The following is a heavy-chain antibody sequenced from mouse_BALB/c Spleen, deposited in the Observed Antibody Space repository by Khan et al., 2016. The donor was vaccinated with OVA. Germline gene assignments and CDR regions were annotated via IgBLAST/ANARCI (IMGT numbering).Heavy chain of an antibody. Sequence: EVQLQESGPDLVKPSQSLSLTCTVTGYSITSGYAWNWIRQFPGNKLEWMGYISYSGVTSYTPSLKSRISITRDTSKNQFFLQLNSVTTEDTATYYCARGNYYGYYFDYGGQGTTLTVSS. CDR2: ISYSGVT. CDR1: GYSITSGYA. V-gene: IGHV3-2*02. D-gene: IGHD1-1*01. J-gene: IGHJ2*01. CDR3: ARGNYYGYYFDY.